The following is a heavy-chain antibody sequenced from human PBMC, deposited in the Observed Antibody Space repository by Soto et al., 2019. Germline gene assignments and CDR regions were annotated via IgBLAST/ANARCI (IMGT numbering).Heavy chain of an antibody. J-gene: IGHJ6*03. V-gene: IGHV1-18*01. CDR2: ISAYNGNT. CDR1: GYTFTSYG. Sequence: ASVKVSCKASGYTFTSYGISWVRQAPGQGLEWMGWISAYNGNTNYAQKLQGRVTMTTDTSTSTAYMELRSLRSDDTAVYYCARGVWNYDFWSGYYPYYYYYYMDVWGKGTSVTVSS. D-gene: IGHD3-3*01. CDR3: ARGVWNYDFWSGYYPYYYYYYMDV.